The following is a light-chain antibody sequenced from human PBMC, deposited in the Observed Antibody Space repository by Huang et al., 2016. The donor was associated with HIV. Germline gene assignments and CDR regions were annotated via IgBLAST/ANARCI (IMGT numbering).Light chain of an antibody. Sequence: EMVLTQSPDTLSVSPGERVTLSCSASQGVSNNLAWYQQRPGQAPRLLIYAASSRVTGVPARFSGSGSETDFTLTIHSLQSEDVAVYFCQQYNDWPRTFGQGTNLEIK. CDR1: QGVSNN. J-gene: IGKJ2*01. V-gene: IGKV3-15*01. CDR3: QQYNDWPRT. CDR2: AAS.